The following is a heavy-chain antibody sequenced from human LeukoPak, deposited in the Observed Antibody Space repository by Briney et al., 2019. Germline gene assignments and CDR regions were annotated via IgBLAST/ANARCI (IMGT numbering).Heavy chain of an antibody. CDR1: GFTFSNAW. J-gene: IGHJ4*02. CDR2: IKSKTDGGTT. Sequence: GGSLRLSCAASGFTFSNAWMSWVRQAPGKGLEWVGRIKSKTDGGTTDYAAPVKGRFTISRDDSKNTLYLQMNSLRAEDTAVYYCARDPPRGDFWSGAGRYYFDYWGQGTLVTVSS. CDR3: ARDPPRGDFWSGAGRYYFDY. D-gene: IGHD3-3*01. V-gene: IGHV3-15*01.